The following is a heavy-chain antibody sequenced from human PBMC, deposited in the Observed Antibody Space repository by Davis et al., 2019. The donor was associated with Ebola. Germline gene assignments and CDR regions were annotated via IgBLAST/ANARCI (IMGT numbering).Heavy chain of an antibody. J-gene: IGHJ4*02. CDR1: GVSFSGYY. CDR2: IDHNGRT. Sequence: SESLSLSCAASGVSFSGYYWSWIRQPPGKGLEWIGEIDHNGRTNYTPSLKSRVTISVDTSKNQISLKLSSVTAADTAVHYCARGGLGTAVGGYFDYWDQGTLVTVSS. V-gene: IGHV4-34*01. CDR3: ARGGLGTAVGGYFDY. D-gene: IGHD5-18*01.